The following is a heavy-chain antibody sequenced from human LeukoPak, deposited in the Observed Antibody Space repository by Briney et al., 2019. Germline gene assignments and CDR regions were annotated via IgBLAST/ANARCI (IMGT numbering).Heavy chain of an antibody. J-gene: IGHJ3*02. CDR1: GFTFSGSA. V-gene: IGHV3-73*01. Sequence: GGSLRLSCAASGFTFSGSAMHWVRQASGKRLEWVGRIRSKANSYATAYAASVKGRFTISRDDSKNTAYLQMNGLKTEDTAVYYCTRGWDSSGWYDDAFDIWGQGTMVTVSS. CDR2: IRSKANSYAT. CDR3: TRGWDSSGWYDDAFDI. D-gene: IGHD6-19*01.